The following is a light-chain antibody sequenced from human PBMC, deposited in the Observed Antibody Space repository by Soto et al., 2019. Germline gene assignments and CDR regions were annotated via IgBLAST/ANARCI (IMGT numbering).Light chain of an antibody. J-gene: IGLJ2*01. V-gene: IGLV2-8*01. CDR1: SSDVGDYNY. CDR3: SSYAGSSHVV. CDR2: EVN. Sequence: QSALTQPPCASGSPGQSVTISCTGTSSDVGDYNYVSWYQQHPGKAPKLMIYEVNKRPSGVPDRFSGAKSGNTASLTVSGLQAEDEADYYCSSYAGSSHVVFGGGTKLTVL.